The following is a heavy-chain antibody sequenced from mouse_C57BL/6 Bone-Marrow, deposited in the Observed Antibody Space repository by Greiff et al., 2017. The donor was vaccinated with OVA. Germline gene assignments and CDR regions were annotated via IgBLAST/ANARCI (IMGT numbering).Heavy chain of an antibody. V-gene: IGHV6-3*01. J-gene: IGHJ1*03. CDR3: TDGSSSWYFDV. CDR1: GFTFSNYW. D-gene: IGHD1-1*01. Sequence: EVKLVESGGGLVQPGGSMKLSCVASGFTFSNYWMNWVRQSPEKGLEWVAQIRLKSDNYATHYAESVKGRFIISRDDSKSSVYLQMNNLRAEDTGIYYCTDGSSSWYFDVWGTGTTVTVSS. CDR2: IRLKSDNYAT.